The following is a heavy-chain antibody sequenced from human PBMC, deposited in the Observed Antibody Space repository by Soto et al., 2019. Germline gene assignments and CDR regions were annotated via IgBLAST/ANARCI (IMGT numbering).Heavy chain of an antibody. CDR2: IIWDGDK. J-gene: IGHJ4*02. CDR3: AHSQRRNRCSGGNCYHFDF. D-gene: IGHD2-15*01. V-gene: IGHV2-5*02. CDR1: GFSLSTDGVG. Sequence: QITLQESGPTLMKPTQTLTLTCTYSGFSLSTDGVGVGWVLQPPRKAPEWLALIIWDGDKRYSSSLKSRLTITMETSKNLVVLIITIMDPVDTATFYCAHSQRRNRCSGGNCYHFDFWGKGTLVTVSS.